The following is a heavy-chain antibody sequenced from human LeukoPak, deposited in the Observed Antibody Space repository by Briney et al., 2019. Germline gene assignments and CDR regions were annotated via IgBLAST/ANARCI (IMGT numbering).Heavy chain of an antibody. CDR1: GYTFTSYG. CDR2: ISAYNGNT. CDR3: ARDLNSDWGELLDAFDI. D-gene: IGHD3-10*01. V-gene: IGHV1-18*01. Sequence: ASVKVSCKASGYTFTSYGISWVRQAPGQGLEWMGWISAYNGNTNYAQKLQGRVTMTTDTSTSTAYMELRSPRSDDTAVYYCARDLNSDWGELLDAFDIWGQGKMVTVSS. J-gene: IGHJ3*02.